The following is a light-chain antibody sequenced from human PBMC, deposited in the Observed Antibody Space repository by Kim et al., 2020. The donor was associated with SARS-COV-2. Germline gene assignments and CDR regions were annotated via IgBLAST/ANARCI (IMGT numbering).Light chain of an antibody. CDR1: TSDVGCYNF. CDR3: CSYTSSGTVL. Sequence: HSFTIASTGTTSDVGCYNFFSWDQQHPRKAPKLMIYDVSTRPSGVSNRFSGSKSDNTASLTISGLQAEDEADYYCCSYTSSGTVLFGGGTQLTVL. J-gene: IGLJ3*02. V-gene: IGLV2-14*03. CDR2: DVS.